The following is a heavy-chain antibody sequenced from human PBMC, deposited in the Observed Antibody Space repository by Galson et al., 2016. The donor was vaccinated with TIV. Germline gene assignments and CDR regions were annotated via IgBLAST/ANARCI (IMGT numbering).Heavy chain of an antibody. CDR2: IIPLLATA. Sequence: SVKVSCKASGGTLRTNAISWVRQAPGQGPEWMGGIIPLLATANYAQKFQGRVTVTTDETASTTYMELRSLRSEDSAVNYCATSTIAARPMDSWGQGTRVTVSS. CDR1: GGTLRTNA. V-gene: IGHV1-69*05. D-gene: IGHD6-25*01. J-gene: IGHJ5*01. CDR3: ATSTIAARPMDS.